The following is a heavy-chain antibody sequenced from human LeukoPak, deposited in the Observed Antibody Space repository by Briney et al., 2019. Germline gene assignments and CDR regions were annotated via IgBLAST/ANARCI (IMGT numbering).Heavy chain of an antibody. CDR3: ARRPYYDILTGYYVDAFDI. CDR1: GGSISSYY. V-gene: IGHV4-59*08. D-gene: IGHD3-9*01. J-gene: IGHJ3*02. Sequence: SETLSLTCTVSGGSISSYYWSWIRQPPGNGLEWIGYIYYSGSTNYNPSLKSRVTISVDTSKNQFSLKLSSVTAADTAVYYCARRPYYDILTGYYVDAFDIWGQGTMVTVSS. CDR2: IYYSGST.